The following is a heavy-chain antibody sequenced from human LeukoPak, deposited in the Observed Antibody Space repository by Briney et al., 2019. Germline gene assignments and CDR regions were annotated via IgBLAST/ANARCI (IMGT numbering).Heavy chain of an antibody. CDR1: GFTFSSYW. CDR2: IREDGSEK. J-gene: IGHJ6*02. D-gene: IGHD3-9*01. V-gene: IGHV3-7*01. Sequence: PGGSLRLSCAASGFTFSSYWMTWVRQAPGKGLEWVANIREDGSEKYYVDSVKGRFTISRDNAKNSLYLQMNSLRAEDTAVYYCARGPWDGSYDILTGLRYYYYGMDVWGQGTTVTVSS. CDR3: ARGPWDGSYDILTGLRYYYYGMDV.